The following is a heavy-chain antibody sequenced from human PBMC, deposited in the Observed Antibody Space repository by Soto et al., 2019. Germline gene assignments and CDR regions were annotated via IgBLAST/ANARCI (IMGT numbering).Heavy chain of an antibody. CDR1: GFTVSTSQ. J-gene: IGHJ4*02. V-gene: IGHV3-66*01. CDR3: AREPSYPSYCSSTSCYGDYFDY. Sequence: GGSLRLSCAASGFTVSTSQMTWVRQAPGKGLEWVSVIFIGGTTQYAESVKGRFTISRDKSENTPVLQMNSVRAEDTAVYYCAREPSYPSYCSSTSCYGDYFDYWGQGTLVTVSS. CDR2: IFIGGTT. D-gene: IGHD2-2*01.